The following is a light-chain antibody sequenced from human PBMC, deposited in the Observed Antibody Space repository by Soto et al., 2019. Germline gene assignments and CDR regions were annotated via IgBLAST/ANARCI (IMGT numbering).Light chain of an antibody. Sequence: QSALTQPASVSGSPGQSITISCTGTSSDVGAYNHVSWYQQHPGKVPKVMIYEVNNRPSGVSNRFSASKSGNTASLTISGLQAEDEATYYCSSYTSSSTYVFGTGTKLTVL. V-gene: IGLV2-14*03. CDR1: SSDVGAYNH. CDR3: SSYTSSSTYV. J-gene: IGLJ1*01. CDR2: EVN.